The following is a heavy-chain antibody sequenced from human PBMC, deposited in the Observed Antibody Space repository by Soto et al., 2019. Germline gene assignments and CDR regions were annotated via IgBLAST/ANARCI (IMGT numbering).Heavy chain of an antibody. J-gene: IGHJ5*02. CDR1: GGSFSGYY. Sequence: SETLSLTCAVYGGSFSGYYWSWFRQPPGKGLEWIGEINHSGSTNYNPSLKSRVTISVDTSKNQFSLKLSSVTAADTAVYYCAICPFGDRHWFDPRGQRTPVTVSS. D-gene: IGHD3-10*01. V-gene: IGHV4-34*01. CDR2: INHSGST. CDR3: AICPFGDRHWFDP.